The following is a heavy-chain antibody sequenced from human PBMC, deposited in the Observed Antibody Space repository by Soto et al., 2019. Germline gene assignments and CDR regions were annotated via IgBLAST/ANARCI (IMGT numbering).Heavy chain of an antibody. CDR3: ASHSHPRLRLYY. CDR1: GGSISSSSYY. J-gene: IGHJ4*01. D-gene: IGHD3-10*01. CDR2: IYYSGST. Sequence: SETLSLTCTVSGGSISSSSYYWGWIRQPPGKGLEWIGSIYYSGSTYYNPSLKSRVTISVDTSKNQFSMKLSSVNAADTAVYYFASHSHPRLRLYYWCQRTPVTVSA. V-gene: IGHV4-39*01.